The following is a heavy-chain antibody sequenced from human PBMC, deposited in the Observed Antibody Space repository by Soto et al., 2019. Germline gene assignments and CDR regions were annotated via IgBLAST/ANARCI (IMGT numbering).Heavy chain of an antibody. CDR3: ERVTPGNTLYDFSGFDF. J-gene: IGHJ6*04. CDR1: GFTFDTYG. Sequence: QVHLVESGGGVVQPGRSLILSCVASGFTFDTYGIHWVRQAPCKWLQWVALISYEGSNTYYEDSVRGRFTISRDNSKNTLYLQMNTLRLADTGLYYGERVTPGNTLYDFSGFDFWCKGTSVTVSS. V-gene: IGHV3-30-3*01. CDR2: ISYEGSNT. D-gene: IGHD1-1*01.